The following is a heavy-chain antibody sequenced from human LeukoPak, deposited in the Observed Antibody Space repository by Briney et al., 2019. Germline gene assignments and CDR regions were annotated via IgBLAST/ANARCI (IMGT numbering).Heavy chain of an antibody. CDR3: ARTDYGSNWFDP. CDR2: ISAYNGNT. Sequence: ASVKVSCKASGYNFNSYGISWVRQAPGQGLEWMGWISAYNGNTNYAQKLQGRVTMTTDTSTSTAYMELRSLRSDDTAVYYCARTDYGSNWFDPWGQGTLVTVSS. V-gene: IGHV1-18*01. CDR1: GYNFNSYG. J-gene: IGHJ5*02. D-gene: IGHD3-10*01.